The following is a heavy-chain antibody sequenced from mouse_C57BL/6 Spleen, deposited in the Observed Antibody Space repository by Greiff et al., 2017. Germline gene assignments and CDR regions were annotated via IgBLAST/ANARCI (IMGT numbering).Heavy chain of an antibody. V-gene: IGHV1-43*01. D-gene: IGHD2-4*01. CDR2: MNPSTGGT. J-gene: IGHJ2*01. Sequence: VQLQQSGPELVKPGASVKISCKASGYSFTGYYMYWVKQSSEKSLEWIGEMNPSTGGTSYNQKFKGKATLTVDKSSRTAYMQHKSLTSEDSAVYYCARSYDYGDFDYWGQGTTLTVSS. CDR3: ARSYDYGDFDY. CDR1: GYSFTGYY.